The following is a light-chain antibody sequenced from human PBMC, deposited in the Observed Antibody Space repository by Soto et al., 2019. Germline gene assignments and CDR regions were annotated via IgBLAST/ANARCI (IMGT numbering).Light chain of an antibody. J-gene: IGKJ3*01. Sequence: EIVLTQSPATLSLSPGEGATLSCRASQSVSSYLAWYQQKPGQAPRLLIYDASNRATGIPARFSGSGSGTNFALGISSLEPEDFAVYYCQQRSNWTLTFGHGTRCIS. CDR1: QSVSSY. V-gene: IGKV3-11*01. CDR3: QQRSNWTLT. CDR2: DAS.